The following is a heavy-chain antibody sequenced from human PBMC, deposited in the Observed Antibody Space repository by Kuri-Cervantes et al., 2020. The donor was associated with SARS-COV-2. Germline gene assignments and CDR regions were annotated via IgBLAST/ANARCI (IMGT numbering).Heavy chain of an antibody. CDR1: GGSISSGDYY. Sequence: SETLSPTCTVSGGSISSGDYYWSWIRQPPGKGLEWIGYIYYSGSTYYNPSPKSRVTITVDTSKNQFSLKLSSVTAADTAVYYCARVREYQLLYGVSVDYWGQGTLVTVSS. J-gene: IGHJ4*02. CDR3: ARVREYQLLYGVSVDY. V-gene: IGHV4-30-4*08. CDR2: IYYSGST. D-gene: IGHD2-2*02.